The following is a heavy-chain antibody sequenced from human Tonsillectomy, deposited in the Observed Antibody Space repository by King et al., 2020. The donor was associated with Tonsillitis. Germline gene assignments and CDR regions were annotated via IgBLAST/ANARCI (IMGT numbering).Heavy chain of an antibody. CDR2: ISPYNGNS. D-gene: IGHD3-22*01. J-gene: IGHJ4*02. CDR3: ARVWGIVVRSMIDY. Sequence: QLVQSGTEVKKPGASVKVSCKASGYIFNSYGISWVRQAPGQGLEWMGWISPYNGNSNYAQKFQGRVTVTTDTATSTAYMELRGLSSDDTAVYYCARVWGIVVRSMIDYWGQGTLVTVSS. V-gene: IGHV1-18*01. CDR1: GYIFNSYG.